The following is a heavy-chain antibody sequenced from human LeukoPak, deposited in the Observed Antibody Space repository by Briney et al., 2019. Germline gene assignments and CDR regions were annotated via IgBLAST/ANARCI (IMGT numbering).Heavy chain of an antibody. CDR3: ARDWYCSSSICYTDRNWFDP. Sequence: PGGSLRLSCAASGFTFSDYYMSWIRQTPGKGLEWGSYISTTSSYTDYADSVRGRFTISRDNAKNLLYLQMNSLRPEDTAVYYCARDWYCSSSICYTDRNWFDPWGQGTLVTVSS. V-gene: IGHV3-11*05. J-gene: IGHJ5*02. D-gene: IGHD2-2*02. CDR1: GFTFSDYY. CDR2: ISTTSSYT.